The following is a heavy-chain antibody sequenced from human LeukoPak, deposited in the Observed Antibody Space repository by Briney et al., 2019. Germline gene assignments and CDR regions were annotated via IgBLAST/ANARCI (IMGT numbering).Heavy chain of an antibody. CDR1: GYTFTSYG. Sequence: GASVKVSCKASGYTFTSYGISWVRQAPGQGLEWMGWISAYNGNTNYAQKLQGRVTMTTDTSTSTAYMELRSLRSEDTAVYYCAASRYSGGYYFAYGMDVWGQGTTVTVSS. CDR3: AASRYSGGYYFAYGMDV. D-gene: IGHD1-26*01. J-gene: IGHJ6*02. CDR2: ISAYNGNT. V-gene: IGHV1-18*01.